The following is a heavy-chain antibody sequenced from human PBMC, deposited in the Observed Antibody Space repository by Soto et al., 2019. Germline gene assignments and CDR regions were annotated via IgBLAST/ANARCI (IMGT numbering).Heavy chain of an antibody. Sequence: EVQLVESGGGLVQPGGSLRLSCAASGFTFSSYEMNWVRQAPGKGLEWVSYISSSGTTINYADSVKGRFTISRDNAKNSLYLQMNRLRAEDTAVYYCARETSWDAFDIWGQGTMVTVSS. CDR1: GFTFSSYE. CDR3: ARETSWDAFDI. CDR2: ISSSGTTI. D-gene: IGHD2-2*01. J-gene: IGHJ3*02. V-gene: IGHV3-48*03.